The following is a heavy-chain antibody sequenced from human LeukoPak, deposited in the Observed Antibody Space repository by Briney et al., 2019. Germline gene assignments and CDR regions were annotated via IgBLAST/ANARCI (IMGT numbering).Heavy chain of an antibody. CDR2: IYSGGST. V-gene: IGHV3-53*01. D-gene: IGHD5-18*01. CDR1: GFTVSSNY. Sequence: GGSLRLSCAASGFTVSSNYMSWVRQAPGKGLEWVSVIYSGGSTYYADSVKGRFTISRDNSKNTLYLQMNSLRAEDTAVYYCAKTVRASDGYSYGDDAFDIWGQGTMVTVSS. J-gene: IGHJ3*02. CDR3: AKTVRASDGYSYGDDAFDI.